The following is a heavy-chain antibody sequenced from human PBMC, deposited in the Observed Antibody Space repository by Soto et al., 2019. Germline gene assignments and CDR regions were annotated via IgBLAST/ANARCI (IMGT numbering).Heavy chain of an antibody. CDR1: GGSFSGYY. CDR3: ARRTWYYGMDV. V-gene: IGHV4-34*01. CDR2: INHSGST. D-gene: IGHD1-7*01. Sequence: SETLSLTCAVYGGSFSGYYWSWIRQPPGKGLEWIGEINHSGSTNYNPSLKSRVTISVDTSKNQFSLKLSSVTAADTAVYYCARRTWYYGMDVWGQGTTVTVSS. J-gene: IGHJ6*02.